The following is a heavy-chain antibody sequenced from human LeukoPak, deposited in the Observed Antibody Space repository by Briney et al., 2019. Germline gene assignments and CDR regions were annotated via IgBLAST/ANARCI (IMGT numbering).Heavy chain of an antibody. D-gene: IGHD3-10*01. Sequence: PSATLSLTCTVSGGSISSYYRSWIRQPPGKGLEWIGYIYYSGSTNYNPSLKSRVTISVDTSKNQFSLKLSSVTAADTAVYYRARGLFRDFDYWGQGTLVTVSS. CDR2: IYYSGST. CDR3: ARGLFRDFDY. V-gene: IGHV4-59*01. CDR1: GGSISSYY. J-gene: IGHJ4*02.